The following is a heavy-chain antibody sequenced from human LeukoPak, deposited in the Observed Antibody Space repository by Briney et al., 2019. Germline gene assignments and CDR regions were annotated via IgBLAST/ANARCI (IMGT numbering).Heavy chain of an antibody. CDR1: GYTFTSYY. V-gene: IGHV1-46*01. Sequence: ASVKVSCKASGYTFTSYYMHWVRQAPGQGLEWMGIINPSGGSTSYVQKFQGRVTMTRDASTSTVYMELSSLRSEDTAVYYCARVRRYCSGGSCPNWFDPWGQGTLVTVSS. D-gene: IGHD2-15*01. CDR3: ARVRRYCSGGSCPNWFDP. J-gene: IGHJ5*02. CDR2: INPSGGST.